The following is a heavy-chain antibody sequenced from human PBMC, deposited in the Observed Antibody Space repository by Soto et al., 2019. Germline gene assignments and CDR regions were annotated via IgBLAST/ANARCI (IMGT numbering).Heavy chain of an antibody. CDR2: IYHSGST. J-gene: IGHJ5*02. Sequence: QVQLQESGPGLVKPSQTLSLTCTVSGGSISSGGYYWSWIRQHPGKGLEWIGYIYHSGSTYYNPSLKSRVTISVDTSKIQFSLKVSSVTAADTAVYYCATEAAGILNWFDPWGQGTLVTVSS. V-gene: IGHV4-31*03. CDR1: GGSISSGGYY. D-gene: IGHD6-25*01. CDR3: ATEAAGILNWFDP.